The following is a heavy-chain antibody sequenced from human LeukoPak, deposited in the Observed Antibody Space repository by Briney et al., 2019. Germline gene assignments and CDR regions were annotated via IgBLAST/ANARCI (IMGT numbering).Heavy chain of an antibody. CDR2: INHSGST. V-gene: IGHV4-34*01. D-gene: IGHD4-17*01. CDR1: GGSFSGYY. J-gene: IGHJ4*02. CDR3: ARGGDYGREYFDY. Sequence: SETLSLTCAVYGGSFSGYYWSWIRQPPGKGLEWIGEINHSGSTNYNPSLKSRVTISVDTSKNQFSLKLSSVTAADTAVYYCARGGDYGREYFDYWGQGTLVTVSS.